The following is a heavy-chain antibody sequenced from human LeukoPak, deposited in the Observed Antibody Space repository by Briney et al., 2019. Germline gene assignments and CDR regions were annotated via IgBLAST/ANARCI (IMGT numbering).Heavy chain of an antibody. D-gene: IGHD1-26*01. CDR3: TRDYRGTFDY. V-gene: IGHV3-15*01. CDR2: LKGRTSTETT. J-gene: IGHJ4*02. Sequence: GGSLRLSCVVSGLTFSHAWMSWVRQAPGKGLEWVGRLKGRTSTETTDFAAPVKGRFTISRDDSKNTLYLQMNSLTAEDTAIYYCTRDYRGTFDYWGQGTLVTVSS. CDR1: GLTFSHAW.